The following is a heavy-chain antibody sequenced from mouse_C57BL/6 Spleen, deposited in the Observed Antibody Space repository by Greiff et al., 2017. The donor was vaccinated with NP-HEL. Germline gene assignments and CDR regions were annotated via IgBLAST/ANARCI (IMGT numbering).Heavy chain of an antibody. J-gene: IGHJ4*01. Sequence: VQLKESGGGLVKPGGSLKLSCAASGFTFSDYGMHWVRQAPEKGLEWVAYISSGSSTIYYADTVKGRFTISRDNAKHTLFLQMTSLRSEDTAMYYCARSNPLAMDYWGQGTSVTVSS. CDR2: ISSGSSTI. CDR1: GFTFSDYG. D-gene: IGHD2-5*01. V-gene: IGHV5-17*01. CDR3: ARSNPLAMDY.